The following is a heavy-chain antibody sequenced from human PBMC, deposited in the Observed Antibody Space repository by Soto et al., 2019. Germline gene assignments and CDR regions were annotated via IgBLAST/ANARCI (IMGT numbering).Heavy chain of an antibody. Sequence: QVQLQESGPGLVKPSQTLSLTCTVSGGSISSGDYYWSWIRQPPGKGLEWIGYIYYSGSTYYNPSLQSRVTISVDTSKNQSSLKLSSVTAADTAVYYCARDTFGTPRQGYWYFDLWGRGTLVTVSS. CDR1: GGSISSGDYY. D-gene: IGHD3-16*01. J-gene: IGHJ2*01. CDR2: IYYSGST. V-gene: IGHV4-30-4*01. CDR3: ARDTFGTPRQGYWYFDL.